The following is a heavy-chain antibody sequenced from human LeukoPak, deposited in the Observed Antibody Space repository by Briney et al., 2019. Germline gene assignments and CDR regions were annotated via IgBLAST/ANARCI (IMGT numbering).Heavy chain of an antibody. J-gene: IGHJ4*02. Sequence: GESLKISCEGSGYSFTTYWIGWVRQMPGKGLEWMGITYPGGSDTKYSPSFQGQVTISVDKSISTAYLQWTSLKASDTAIYYCARHVASSGWAHFDYWGQGTLATVSS. CDR1: GYSFTTYW. D-gene: IGHD6-19*01. CDR2: TYPGGSDT. V-gene: IGHV5-51*01. CDR3: ARHVASSGWAHFDY.